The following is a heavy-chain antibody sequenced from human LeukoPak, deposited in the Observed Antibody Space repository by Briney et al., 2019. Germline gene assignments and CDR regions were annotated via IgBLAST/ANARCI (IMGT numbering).Heavy chain of an antibody. CDR3: AKDSQSGAYSHSYGNLDY. J-gene: IGHJ4*02. CDR1: GFTFGDYA. V-gene: IGHV3-23*01. CDR2: IRNSGIDT. Sequence: GGSLRLSCTASGFTFGDYAMSWVRQAPGKGLEWVSGIRNSGIDTYYADSVGGRFTISRDNSKNTLFLQMNSLRAEDTAIYYCAKDSQSGAYSHSYGNLDYWGQGSLVTVSS. D-gene: IGHD5-18*01.